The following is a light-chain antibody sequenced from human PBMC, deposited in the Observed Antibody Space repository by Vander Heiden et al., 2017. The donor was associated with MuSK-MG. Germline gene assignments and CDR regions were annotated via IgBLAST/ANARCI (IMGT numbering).Light chain of an antibody. CDR1: QSISSW. CDR3: QQDNSSSWT. V-gene: IGKV1-5*03. Sequence: DIQMTPSPPTLSASVGDRVTITCRASQSISSWLAWYQQKPGKAPKLLIYKASSLESGVPSRFSGSGSGTEFTLTISSLQPDDFAAYYCQQDNSSSWTFGQGTKVEIK. CDR2: KAS. J-gene: IGKJ2*01.